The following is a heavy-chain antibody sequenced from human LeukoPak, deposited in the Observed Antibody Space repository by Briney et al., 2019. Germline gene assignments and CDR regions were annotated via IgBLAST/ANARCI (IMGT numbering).Heavy chain of an antibody. D-gene: IGHD3-22*01. CDR1: GGSFSGYY. V-gene: IGHV4-59*08. J-gene: IGHJ3*02. CDR3: GRYDSSGYNAFDI. CDR2: IYYSGST. Sequence: SETLSLTCAVYGGSFSGYYWSWIRQPPGKGLEWIGYIYYSGSTNYNPSLKSRVTISVDTSKNQFSLKLTSVTAADTAVYYCGRYDSSGYNAFDIWGQGTMVTVSS.